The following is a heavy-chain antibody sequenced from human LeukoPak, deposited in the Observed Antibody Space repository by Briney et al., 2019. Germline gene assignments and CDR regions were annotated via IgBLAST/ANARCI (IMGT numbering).Heavy chain of an antibody. CDR2: MTGGGET. D-gene: IGHD2-2*03. CDR1: GFSLTHYA. J-gene: IGHJ4*02. Sequence: GGSLRLSYAASGFSLTHYAMSRVRQAPATGPEWLSSMTGGGETSYADSVEGWLTHSRDDSRNTVYLQLINLRVEDTAIYYCARASWISTADAVWWGQGTQVTVSS. V-gene: IGHV3-23*01. CDR3: ARASWISTADAVW.